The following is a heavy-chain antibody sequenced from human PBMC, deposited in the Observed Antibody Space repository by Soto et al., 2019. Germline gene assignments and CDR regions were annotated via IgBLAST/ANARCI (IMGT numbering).Heavy chain of an antibody. D-gene: IGHD2-15*01. CDR1: GFTFSSYA. CDR3: ARDHAKGVVAATPSDP. V-gene: IGHV3-30-3*01. J-gene: IGHJ5*02. Sequence: QVQLVESGGGVVQPGRSLRLSCAASGFTFSSYAMHWVRQAPGKGLEWVAVISYDGSNKYYADSVKGRFTISRDNSKNTLYLQMSSLRAEDTAVYYCARDHAKGVVAATPSDPWGQGTLVTVSS. CDR2: ISYDGSNK.